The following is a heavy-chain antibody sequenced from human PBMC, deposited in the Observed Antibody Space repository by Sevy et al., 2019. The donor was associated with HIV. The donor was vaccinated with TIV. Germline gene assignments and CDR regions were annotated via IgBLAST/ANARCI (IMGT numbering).Heavy chain of an antibody. Sequence: SETLSLTCTVSGGSISSYYWSWIRQPPGKGLEWIGYIYYSGSTNYYPSLKSRVTISVDTSKNQFSLKLSSVTAADTAVYYCARYSSSSLGYYYYYGMDVWGQGTTVTVSS. D-gene: IGHD6-6*01. CDR1: GGSISSYY. CDR2: IYYSGST. J-gene: IGHJ6*02. V-gene: IGHV4-59*01. CDR3: ARYSSSSLGYYYYYGMDV.